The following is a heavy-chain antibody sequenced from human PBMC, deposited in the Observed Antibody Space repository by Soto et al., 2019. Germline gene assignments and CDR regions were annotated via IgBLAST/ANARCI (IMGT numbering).Heavy chain of an antibody. Sequence: QVQLVQSVAEVKKPGASVKVSCKASGYTLTSYDINWVRQATGQGLEWMGWMNPNSGNTGYAQKFQGRVTMTRNTSISTAYMELSSLRSEDTAVYYCARGPNSVPAGISYYYMDVWGKGTTVTVSS. CDR2: MNPNSGNT. CDR1: GYTLTSYD. CDR3: ARGPNSVPAGISYYYMDV. J-gene: IGHJ6*03. V-gene: IGHV1-8*01. D-gene: IGHD2-2*01.